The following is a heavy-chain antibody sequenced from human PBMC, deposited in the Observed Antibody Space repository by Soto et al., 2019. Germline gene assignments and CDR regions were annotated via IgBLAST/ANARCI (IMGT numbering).Heavy chain of an antibody. Sequence: EVQLVESGGGLVQPGRSLRLSCAASGFTFDDFALHWVRRAPGKGLEWVSGVDWNRGNAAYANSVKGRFTVSRDSAKNTLYLDLSSVRQDATALYYCAKAPRLVTHWFEPWGQGTLVTVSS. CDR3: AKAPRLVTHWFEP. CDR2: VDWNRGNA. V-gene: IGHV3-9*01. D-gene: IGHD3-9*01. J-gene: IGHJ5*02. CDR1: GFTFDDFA.